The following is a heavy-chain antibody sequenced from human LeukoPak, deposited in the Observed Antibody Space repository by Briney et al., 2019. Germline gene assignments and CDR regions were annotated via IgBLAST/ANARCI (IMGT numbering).Heavy chain of an antibody. V-gene: IGHV3-23*01. CDR1: GFTFSSYA. CDR3: AKRISGSGGTIDY. D-gene: IGHD1-14*01. J-gene: IGHJ4*02. Sequence: GGSLRLSCAASGFTFSSYAMSWARQAPGKGLEWVSAISGSGGSTYYADSVKGRFTISRDNSKNTLYLQMISLRAEDTAVYYCAKRISGSGGTIDYWGQGTLVTVSS. CDR2: ISGSGGST.